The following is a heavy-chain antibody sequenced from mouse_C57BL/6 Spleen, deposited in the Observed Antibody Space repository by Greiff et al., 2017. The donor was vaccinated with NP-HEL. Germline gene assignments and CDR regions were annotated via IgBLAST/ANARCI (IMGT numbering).Heavy chain of an antibody. Sequence: QVRLQQSGAELVRPGTSVKVSCKASGYAFTNYLIEWVKQRPGQGLEWIGVINPGSGGTNYNEKFKGKATLTADKSSSTAYMQLSSLTSEDSAVYFCARDSNYNYYAMDYWGQGTSVTVSS. D-gene: IGHD2-5*01. CDR3: ARDSNYNYYAMDY. CDR2: INPGSGGT. CDR1: GYAFTNYL. V-gene: IGHV1-54*01. J-gene: IGHJ4*01.